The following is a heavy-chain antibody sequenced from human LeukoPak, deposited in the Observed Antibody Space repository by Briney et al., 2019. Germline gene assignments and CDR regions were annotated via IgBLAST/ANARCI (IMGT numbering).Heavy chain of an antibody. CDR3: ARDVRYASGWSTSES. J-gene: IGHJ5*02. V-gene: IGHV4-4*07. CDR2: IYSSGSA. D-gene: IGHD6-19*01. Sequence: PSETLSLTCTVSGGSIMNHYWSWIRQPAGKGLEWIGRIYSSGSANYSPSLKNRVSMSIDTSSNHFSLNLTSVTAADTALYFCARDVRYASGWSTSESWGQGTLVTVSS. CDR1: GGSIMNHY.